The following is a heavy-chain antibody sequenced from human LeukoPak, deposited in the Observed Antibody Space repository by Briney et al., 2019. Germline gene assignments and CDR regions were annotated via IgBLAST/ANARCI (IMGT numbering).Heavy chain of an antibody. D-gene: IGHD3-3*01. J-gene: IGHJ4*02. CDR3: ARNDFWSGYLSYYFDY. Sequence: GGSLRLSCAASGFTFSSCSMNWVRQAPGKGLEWVSYISSSSTIYYADFVKGRFTISRDNAKNSLYLQMNSLRAEDTAVYYCARNDFWSGYLSYYFDYWGQGTLVTVSS. V-gene: IGHV3-48*01. CDR1: GFTFSSCS. CDR2: ISSSSTI.